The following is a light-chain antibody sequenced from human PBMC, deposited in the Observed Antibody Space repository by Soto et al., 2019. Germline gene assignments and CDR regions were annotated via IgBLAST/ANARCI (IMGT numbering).Light chain of an antibody. CDR3: QQYGNSPWT. V-gene: IGKV3-20*01. Sequence: EIVLTQSPGTLSLSPGERATLSCRASHRVGSSYLAWYQHKPDQAPRLLIYGASTRATGTPDRFSGSGSGTDFTLTISRLQPEDFAVYYCQQYGNSPWTFGQGTEVDIK. J-gene: IGKJ1*01. CDR2: GAS. CDR1: HRVGSSY.